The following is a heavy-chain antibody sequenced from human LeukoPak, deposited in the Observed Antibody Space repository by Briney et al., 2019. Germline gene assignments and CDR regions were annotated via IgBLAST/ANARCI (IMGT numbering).Heavy chain of an antibody. D-gene: IGHD3-22*01. CDR2: INPNSGGT. Sequence: ASVKVSCKASGYTFTGYYMHWVRQAPGQGLEWMGWINPNSGGTNYAQKFQGRVTMTRDTSISTAYMELSRLRSDDTAVYYCARDGYYDSSGSYWALDYWGQGTLVTVSS. CDR1: GYTFTGYY. V-gene: IGHV1-2*02. J-gene: IGHJ4*02. CDR3: ARDGYYDSSGSYWALDY.